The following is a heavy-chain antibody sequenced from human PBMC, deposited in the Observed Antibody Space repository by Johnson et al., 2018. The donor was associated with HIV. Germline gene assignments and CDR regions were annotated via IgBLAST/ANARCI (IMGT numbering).Heavy chain of an antibody. Sequence: QVLLVESGGGLVKPGGSLRLSCAASGFNLSDYYMSWIRQAPGKGLEWISYISNSGSTIYYVDSVKGRFTISRDNAKNSLYLQMNSLRAEDTAVYYCARVQLLADDVFNIWGQGTMVTVSS. CDR3: ARVQLLADDVFNI. D-gene: IGHD3-10*01. J-gene: IGHJ3*02. V-gene: IGHV3-11*04. CDR1: GFNLSDYY. CDR2: ISNSGSTI.